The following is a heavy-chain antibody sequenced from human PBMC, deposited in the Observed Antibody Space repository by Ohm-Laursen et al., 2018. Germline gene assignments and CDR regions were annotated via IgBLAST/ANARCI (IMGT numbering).Heavy chain of an antibody. CDR2: INQGGSEK. CDR1: GFTFSTYW. J-gene: IGHJ4*02. Sequence: SLRLSCAASGFTFSTYWMNWFRQAPGKGLEPVASINQGGSEKYFVDSVRGRFTIYRDNAKNSLYLQMNSLRAEDPAVYYCVRDRRGGSIELRAGGQGALVTVSS. V-gene: IGHV3-7*01. CDR3: VRDRRGGSIELRA. D-gene: IGHD6-6*01.